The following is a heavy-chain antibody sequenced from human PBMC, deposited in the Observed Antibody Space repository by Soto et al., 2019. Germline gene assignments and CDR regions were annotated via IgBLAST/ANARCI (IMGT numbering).Heavy chain of an antibody. CDR2: MNPNSGNT. CDR3: ARAHYYDSSGYYPNFDY. D-gene: IGHD3-22*01. J-gene: IGHJ4*02. CDR1: GYTFTSYD. Sequence: QVQLVQSGAEVKKPGASVKVSCKASGYTFTSYDINWVRQATGQGLEWMGWMNPNSGNTGYAQKFQGRVTMNRNTSISTAYMELSSLRSEDTAVYYCARAHYYDSSGYYPNFDYWGQGTLVTVSS. V-gene: IGHV1-8*01.